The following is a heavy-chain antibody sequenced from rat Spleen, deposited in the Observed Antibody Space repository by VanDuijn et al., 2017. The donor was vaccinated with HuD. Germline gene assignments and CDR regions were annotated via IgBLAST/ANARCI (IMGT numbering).Heavy chain of an antibody. Sequence: EVQLVESGGDLVQPGRSLKLSCAASGFTFDYYYMAWVRQAPTEGLQWVASISNSGVNTYYRDSVKGRFTISRDNAKSTLYLQMDSLRSEDTATYFCTRGGITFDYWGQGVMVTVSS. D-gene: IGHD1-4*01. CDR2: ISNSGVNT. J-gene: IGHJ2*01. CDR1: GFTFDYYY. V-gene: IGHV5-25*01. CDR3: TRGGITFDY.